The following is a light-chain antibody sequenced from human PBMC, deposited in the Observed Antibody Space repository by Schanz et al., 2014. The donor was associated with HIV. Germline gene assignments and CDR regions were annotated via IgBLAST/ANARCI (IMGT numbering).Light chain of an antibody. CDR1: SGDVGSYNY. J-gene: IGLJ2*01. Sequence: QSALTQPASVSGSPGQSISISCTGTSGDVGSYNYVSWYQQHPGKAPKLMIYDVSSRPSGVSDRFSGSKSGNTASLTISGRRAEDEADYFCSSYSRSTTRVVVFGGGAKLTVL. CDR3: SSYSRSTTRVVV. CDR2: DVS. V-gene: IGLV2-14*01.